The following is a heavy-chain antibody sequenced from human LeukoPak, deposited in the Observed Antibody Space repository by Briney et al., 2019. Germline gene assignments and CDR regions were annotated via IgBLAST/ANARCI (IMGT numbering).Heavy chain of an antibody. V-gene: IGHV1-2*02. Sequence: ASVKVSCKASGYTFTDYYMHWVRQAPGQGLEWMGWINPNSGGTNYAQKFQGRVTMTRDTSISTAYMELSRLRSDDTAVYYCARVPITIFGVVIGMDVWGKGTTVTVSS. CDR3: ARVPITIFGVVIGMDV. CDR1: GYTFTDYY. D-gene: IGHD3-3*01. CDR2: INPNSGGT. J-gene: IGHJ6*03.